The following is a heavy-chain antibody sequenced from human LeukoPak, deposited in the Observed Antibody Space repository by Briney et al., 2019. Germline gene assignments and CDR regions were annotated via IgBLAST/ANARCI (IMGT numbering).Heavy chain of an antibody. CDR2: ISAYNGNT. Sequence: GASVKVSCKASGYTFTSYGISWVRQAPGQGLEWMGWISAYNGNTNCAQKLQGRVTMTTDTSTSTAYMELRSLRSDDTAVYYCARASPYYYDSSGYSPGWYFDLWGRGTLVTVSS. D-gene: IGHD3-22*01. V-gene: IGHV1-18*01. CDR3: ARASPYYYDSSGYSPGWYFDL. CDR1: GYTFTSYG. J-gene: IGHJ2*01.